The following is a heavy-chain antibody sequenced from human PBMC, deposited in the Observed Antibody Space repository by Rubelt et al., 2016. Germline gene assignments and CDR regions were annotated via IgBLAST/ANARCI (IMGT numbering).Heavy chain of an antibody. CDR2: IYYSGST. CDR3: ARASRSRGQGGFDY. CDR1: GGTISSYY. Sequence: QVQLQESGPGLVKPSETLSLTCTVSGGTISSYYWSWIRQPPGKGLEWIGYIYYSGSTNYNPSLKSRVTISLDTSKNQFSRNLSSVTAADTAVYYCARASRSRGQGGFDYWGQGTLVTVSS. J-gene: IGHJ4*02. V-gene: IGHV4-59*08. D-gene: IGHD6-6*01.